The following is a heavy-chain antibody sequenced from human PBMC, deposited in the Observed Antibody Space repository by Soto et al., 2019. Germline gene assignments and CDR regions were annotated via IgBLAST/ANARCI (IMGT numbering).Heavy chain of an antibody. CDR2: ISGSGGST. J-gene: IGHJ6*02. V-gene: IGHV3-23*01. D-gene: IGHD3-10*01. CDR1: GFTFRTYA. Sequence: GGSLRLSCAASGFTFRTYAMNWVRQAPGKGLEWVSAISGSGGSTYYADSVKGRFTVSRDNSKNTLYLQMSSLRAEDTAVYYCAKVLRVGSGSSYTRDGMDVWGQGTTVTVSS. CDR3: AKVLRVGSGSSYTRDGMDV.